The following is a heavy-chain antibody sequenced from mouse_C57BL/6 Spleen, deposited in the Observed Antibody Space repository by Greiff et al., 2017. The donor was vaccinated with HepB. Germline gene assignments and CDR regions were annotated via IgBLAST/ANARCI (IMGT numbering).Heavy chain of an antibody. V-gene: IGHV1-26*01. CDR3: ARRGYGSSGYFDV. Sequence: EVQLQHSVPELVKPGASVKISCKASGYTFTDYYMNWVKQSHGKSLEWIGDINPNNGGTSYNQKFKGKATLTVDKSSSTAYMELRSLTSEDSAVYYCARRGYGSSGYFDVWGTGTTVTVSS. J-gene: IGHJ1*03. CDR1: GYTFTDYY. CDR2: INPNNGGT. D-gene: IGHD1-1*01.